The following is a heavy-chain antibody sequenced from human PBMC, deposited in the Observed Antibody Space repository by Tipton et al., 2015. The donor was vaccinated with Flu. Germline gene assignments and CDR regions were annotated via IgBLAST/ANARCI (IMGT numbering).Heavy chain of an antibody. D-gene: IGHD1-14*01. J-gene: IGHJ4*02. Sequence: TLSLTCTVSGGSLSPYYWSWIRQPPGKGLEWIGYIYYGGNTYYNPSLKSRVTISVDTSRTQFSLKVYSVTAADTAGYYWARGQNLAGKSVDDWGQGTLVTVSS. CDR1: GGSLSPYY. V-gene: IGHV4-59*01. CDR3: ARGQNLAGKSVDD. CDR2: IYYGGNT.